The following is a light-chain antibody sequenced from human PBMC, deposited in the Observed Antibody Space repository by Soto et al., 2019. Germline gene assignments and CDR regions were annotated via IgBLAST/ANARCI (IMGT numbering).Light chain of an antibody. Sequence: EIVMTQSPATLSVSPGERATLSCRASQSVSSNLAWYQQKPGQAPRLLIFGASTRAPGIPARFSGSGSGTEFTLTISSQQSEDFAVYYCQQYINWPRTFGQGTKVEIK. CDR3: QQYINWPRT. CDR1: QSVSSN. J-gene: IGKJ1*01. V-gene: IGKV3-15*01. CDR2: GAS.